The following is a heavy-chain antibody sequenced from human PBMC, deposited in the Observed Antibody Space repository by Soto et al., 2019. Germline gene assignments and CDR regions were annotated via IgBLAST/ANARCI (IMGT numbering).Heavy chain of an antibody. V-gene: IGHV1-69*13. Sequence: SVKVSCKASGGTFSSYAISWVRQAPGQGLEWMGGIIPIFGTANYAQKFQGRDTITADESTSTAYMELSSLRSEDTAVYYCARDQGSSRSDYYGMDVWGQGTTVTVSS. CDR2: IIPIFGTA. CDR1: GGTFSSYA. D-gene: IGHD6-13*01. CDR3: ARDQGSSRSDYYGMDV. J-gene: IGHJ6*02.